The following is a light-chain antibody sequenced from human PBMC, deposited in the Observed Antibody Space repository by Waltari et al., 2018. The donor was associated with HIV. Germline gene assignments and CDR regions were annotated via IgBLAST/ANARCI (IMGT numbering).Light chain of an antibody. V-gene: IGLV2-11*01. J-gene: IGLJ3*02. CDR2: DVA. CDR3: SAFVASSSWV. CDR1: TSSLRDTNF. Sequence: SALTQPRSVSGSPGRSVSISCTGATSSLRDTNFISWYQQHAGRAPSVVLVDVAQRPSVVPGRFSASKSGDTASLTISGLQPDDEALYFCSAFVASSSWVFGGGTQL.